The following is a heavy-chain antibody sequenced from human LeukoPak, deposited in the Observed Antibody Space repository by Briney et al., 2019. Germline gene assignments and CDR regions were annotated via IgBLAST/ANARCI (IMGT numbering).Heavy chain of an antibody. CDR2: IYHNGDT. CDR1: GGSIISGDYY. V-gene: IGHV4-30-4*08. CDR3: ARAGVVPAAITRAFDI. D-gene: IGHD2-2*02. Sequence: SQTLSLTCIVSGGSIISGDYYWSWIRQPPGKGLEWIGYIYHNGDTYYNPSLKSRVSISVDTSKNQFSLKLTSVTAADTAVYYCARAGVVPAAITRAFDIWGQGSVVTVSS. J-gene: IGHJ3*02.